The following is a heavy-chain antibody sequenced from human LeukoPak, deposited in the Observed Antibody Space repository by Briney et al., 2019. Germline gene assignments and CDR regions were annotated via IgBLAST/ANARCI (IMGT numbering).Heavy chain of an antibody. CDR3: ARFGMGGAILDY. CDR2: TTGSGGST. J-gene: IGHJ4*02. CDR1: GFTFRSYA. V-gene: IGHV3-23*01. Sequence: GGSLRLSCAASGFTFRSYAMSWVRLAPGKGLEWVSATTGSGGSTYYADSVKGRFTISRGNAKNSLYLQMNSLRAEDTAVYYCARFGMGGAILDYWGQGTLVTVSS. D-gene: IGHD3-10*01.